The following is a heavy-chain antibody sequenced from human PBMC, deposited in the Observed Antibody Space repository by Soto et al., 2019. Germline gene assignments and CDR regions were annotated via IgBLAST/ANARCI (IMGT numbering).Heavy chain of an antibody. J-gene: IGHJ4*02. V-gene: IGHV4-34*01. CDR2: ITHSGST. CDR3: ARRAAGIGY. D-gene: IGHD6-19*01. CDR1: GGSFSGYY. Sequence: SETLSLPCAVYGGSFSGYYWSWIRQPPGKGLEWIGEITHSGSTNYNPSLKSRVTISVDTSKNQFSLKLSSVTAADTAVYYCARRAAGIGYWGQGTLVTVSS.